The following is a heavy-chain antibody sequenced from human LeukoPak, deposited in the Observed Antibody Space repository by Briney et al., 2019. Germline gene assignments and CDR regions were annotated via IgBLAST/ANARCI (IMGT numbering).Heavy chain of an antibody. CDR2: IRYDGSNK. V-gene: IGHV3-30*02. D-gene: IGHD3-22*01. CDR3: AKDQVPIVVVITTPDY. CDR1: GFTFSSYG. Sequence: PGGSLRLSCAASGFTFSSYGMHWVRQAPGKGLEWVAFIRYDGSNKYYADSVKGRFTISRDNSKNTLYLQMNSLRAEDTAVYYCAKDQVPIVVVITTPDYWGQGTLVTVSS. J-gene: IGHJ4*02.